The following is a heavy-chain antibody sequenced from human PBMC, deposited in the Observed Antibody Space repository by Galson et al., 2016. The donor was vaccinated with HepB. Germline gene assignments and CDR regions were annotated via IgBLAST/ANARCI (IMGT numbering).Heavy chain of an antibody. Sequence: SLRLSCAASGFSFSTYSMNWVRQAPRKGLEWVSAISTSGNSTDYADSVKGRFTISRDNSENTLYLQMRSLRDEDTAVYYCARMRDVWEFLGRPFDYWGQGALVTVSS. CDR1: GFSFSTYS. V-gene: IGHV3-23*01. CDR3: ARMRDVWEFLGRPFDY. CDR2: ISTSGNST. D-gene: IGHD1-26*01. J-gene: IGHJ4*02.